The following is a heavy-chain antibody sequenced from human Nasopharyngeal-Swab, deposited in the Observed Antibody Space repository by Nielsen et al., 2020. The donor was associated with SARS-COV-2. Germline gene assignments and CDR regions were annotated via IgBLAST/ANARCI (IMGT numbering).Heavy chain of an antibody. V-gene: IGHV5-51*01. D-gene: IGHD6-13*01. Sequence: GESLKISCKGSGYRFTSYWIGWVRQMPGKGLEWLGIIYPGDSDTRYSPSFQGQVTISADKSISTAYLQWSSLKASDTAMYYCARPKVEDRGSGVYSSSWYDAFDIWGQGTMVTVSS. J-gene: IGHJ3*02. CDR3: ARPKVEDRGSGVYSSSWYDAFDI. CDR2: IYPGDSDT. CDR1: GYRFTSYW.